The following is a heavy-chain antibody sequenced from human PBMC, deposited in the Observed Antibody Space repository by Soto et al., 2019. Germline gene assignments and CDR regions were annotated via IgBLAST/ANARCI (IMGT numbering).Heavy chain of an antibody. Sequence: QVQLQESGPGLVKPSQTLSLTCTVSGGSISSGGYYWSWIRQHPGKGLEWIGYIYYSGSTYYNPSLQSRVTISVDTSKNQFALKLSSGAAADTAVYYCARGGDEAAGTTTDHYYYYYGMDVWGQGTTVTVSS. CDR1: GGSISSGGYY. J-gene: IGHJ6*02. V-gene: IGHV4-31*03. CDR2: IYYSGST. CDR3: ARGGDEAAGTTTDHYYYYYGMDV. D-gene: IGHD6-13*01.